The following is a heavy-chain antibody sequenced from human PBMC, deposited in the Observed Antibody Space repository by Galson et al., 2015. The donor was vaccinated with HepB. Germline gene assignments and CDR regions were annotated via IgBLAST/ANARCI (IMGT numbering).Heavy chain of an antibody. J-gene: IGHJ5*02. V-gene: IGHV3-73*01. CDR1: GFTFSGST. D-gene: IGHD3-22*01. CDR2: IKSKANNYAT. CDR3: ETFYYDSSGYRVFS. Sequence: SLRLSCAASGFTFSGSTMHWVRQASGKGLEWVGRIKSKANNYATEYGASGKDRFTISRDDSKNTAYLQMNSLKTEDTAVYYCETFYYDSSGYRVFSWGQGTLVTVSS.